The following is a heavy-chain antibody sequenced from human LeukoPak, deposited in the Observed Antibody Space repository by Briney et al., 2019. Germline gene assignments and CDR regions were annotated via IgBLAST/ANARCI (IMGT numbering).Heavy chain of an antibody. CDR3: AKKVGDFWSGYYVDFDY. D-gene: IGHD3-3*01. CDR2: ISGSGGST. Sequence: GGSLRLSCAASGFTFSSYAMSWVRQAPGKGLEWASAISGSGGSTYYADSVKGRFTISRDNSKNTLYLQMNSLRAEDTAVYYCAKKVGDFWSGYYVDFDYWGQGTLVTVSS. V-gene: IGHV3-23*01. CDR1: GFTFSSYA. J-gene: IGHJ4*02.